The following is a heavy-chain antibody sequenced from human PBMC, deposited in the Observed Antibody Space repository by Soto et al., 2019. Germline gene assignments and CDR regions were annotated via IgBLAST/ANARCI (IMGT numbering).Heavy chain of an antibody. Sequence: PSETPSPTRAVSGGSINSGGYSRGWVRQPPGKGLEWIGYIYHSGTTYYNPSLKSRVTISVDRSKNQFSLKLSSVTAADTAVYYCARAHYGDYGYGMDVWGQGTTVTVSS. CDR2: IYHSGTT. V-gene: IGHV4-30-2*01. D-gene: IGHD4-17*01. CDR3: ARAHYGDYGYGMDV. J-gene: IGHJ6*02. CDR1: GGSINSGGYS.